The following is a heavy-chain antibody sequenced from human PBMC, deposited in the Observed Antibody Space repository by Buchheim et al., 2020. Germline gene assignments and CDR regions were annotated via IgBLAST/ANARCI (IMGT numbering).Heavy chain of an antibody. CDR1: GGTFSSYT. Sequence: QVQLVQSGAEVKKPGSSVKVSCKSSGGTFSSYTISWVRQAPGQGPEWMGAIIPIFGTAYYPQKMQGRVTITADESTSTAYMELSRLRSEDTAVYYCARVGADYYDSSDYSPFAYWGQGTL. D-gene: IGHD3-22*01. CDR2: IIPIFGTA. V-gene: IGHV1-69*12. J-gene: IGHJ4*02. CDR3: ARVGADYYDSSDYSPFAY.